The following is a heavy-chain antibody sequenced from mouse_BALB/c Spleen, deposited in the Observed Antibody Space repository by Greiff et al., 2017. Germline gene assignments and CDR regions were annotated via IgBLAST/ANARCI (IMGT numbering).Heavy chain of an antibody. D-gene: IGHD2-1*01. CDR3: ARGDLLWSYAMDY. J-gene: IGHJ4*01. CDR1: GFTFSSYG. Sequence: EVKLMESGGDLVKPGGSLKLSCAASGFTFSSYGMSWVRQTPDKRLEWVATISSGGSYTYYPDSVKGRFTISRDNAKNTLYLQMSSLKSEDTAMYYCARGDLLWSYAMDYWGQGTSVTVSS. CDR2: ISSGGSYT. V-gene: IGHV5-6*01.